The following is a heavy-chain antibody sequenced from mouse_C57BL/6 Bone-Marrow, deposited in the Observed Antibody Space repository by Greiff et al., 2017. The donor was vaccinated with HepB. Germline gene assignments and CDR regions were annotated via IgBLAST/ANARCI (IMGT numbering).Heavy chain of an antibody. Sequence: VQLQESGPELVKPGASVKISCKASGYAFSSSWMNWVKQRPGKGLEWIGRIYPGDGDTNYNGKFKGKATLTADKSSSTAYMQLSSLTSEDSAVYYCARHYYGSSYVGWYFDVWGTGTTVTVSS. V-gene: IGHV1-82*01. CDR1: GYAFSSSW. CDR2: IYPGDGDT. D-gene: IGHD1-1*01. J-gene: IGHJ1*03. CDR3: ARHYYGSSYVGWYFDV.